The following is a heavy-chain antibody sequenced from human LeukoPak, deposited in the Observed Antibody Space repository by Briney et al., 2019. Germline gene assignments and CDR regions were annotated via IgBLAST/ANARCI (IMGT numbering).Heavy chain of an antibody. CDR2: INHSGST. Sequence: SETLSLTCAVYGGSFSGYYWSWIRQPPGKGLEWIGEINHSGSTNYNPSLKSRVTISVDTSKNQFSLKLSSVTAADTAVYYCARAIAVAGHQGGFDYWGQGTLVTVSS. V-gene: IGHV4-34*01. J-gene: IGHJ4*02. D-gene: IGHD6-19*01. CDR3: ARAIAVAGHQGGFDY. CDR1: GGSFSGYY.